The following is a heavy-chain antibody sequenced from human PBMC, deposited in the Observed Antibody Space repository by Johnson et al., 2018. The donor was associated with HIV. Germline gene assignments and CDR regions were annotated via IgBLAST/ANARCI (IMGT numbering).Heavy chain of an antibody. Sequence: QVQLVESGGGVVQPGRSLRLSCAASGFTFSSYGMHWVRQAPGKGLELVASIRYDEGSKYYADSVKGRSTISRDNSKNTLYLQMNSLRTDDTAVYYCAKEYRQQGVGAFDLWGQGTMVTVSS. CDR2: IRYDEGSK. CDR1: GFTFSSYG. V-gene: IGHV3-30*02. D-gene: IGHD3-10*01. CDR3: AKEYRQQGVGAFDL. J-gene: IGHJ3*01.